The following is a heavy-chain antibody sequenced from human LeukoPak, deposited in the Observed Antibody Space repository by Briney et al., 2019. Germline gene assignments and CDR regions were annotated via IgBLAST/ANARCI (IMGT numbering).Heavy chain of an antibody. CDR3: ARDLYQPQNYGMDV. V-gene: IGHV3-33*08. Sequence: PGGSLRLSCAASGFTFSSYGMHWVRQAPGKGLEWVAVIWYDGSNKYYADSVKGRFTISRDNSKNTLYLQMNSLRAEDTAVYYCARDLYQPQNYGMDVWGQGTTVTVSS. J-gene: IGHJ6*02. CDR2: IWYDGSNK. D-gene: IGHD2-2*01. CDR1: GFTFSSYG.